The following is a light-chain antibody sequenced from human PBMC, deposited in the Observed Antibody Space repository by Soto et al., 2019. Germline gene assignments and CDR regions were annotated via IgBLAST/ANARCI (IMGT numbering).Light chain of an antibody. Sequence: DIVLTQSPATLSVSPGERATLSCRASQSVSTNLAWYRHKLGLPPRLLIYGASTRVTGIPARFSDSGSDTDFTFTISYLTSVDFGLYYCQQYDNVRPQVTFGGGTKVEI. J-gene: IGKJ4*01. V-gene: IGKV3-15*01. CDR3: QQYDNVRPQVT. CDR2: GAS. CDR1: QSVSTN.